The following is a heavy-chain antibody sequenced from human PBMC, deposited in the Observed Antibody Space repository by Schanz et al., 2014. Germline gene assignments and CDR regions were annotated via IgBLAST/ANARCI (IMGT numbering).Heavy chain of an antibody. V-gene: IGHV3-11*01. CDR3: ARAPPPYSSSPYYWYYGMDV. J-gene: IGHJ6*02. D-gene: IGHD6-6*01. CDR1: GFTFSDYY. Sequence: QVQLVESGGGLVKPGGSLRLSCAASGFTFSDYYMNWIRQAPGKGLEWVSYISNSGYTIYYADSVKGRFTISRDNAKNSLYLQMNSRRAEATAVYYCARAPPPYSSSPYYWYYGMDVWGQGTTVTVSS. CDR2: ISNSGYTI.